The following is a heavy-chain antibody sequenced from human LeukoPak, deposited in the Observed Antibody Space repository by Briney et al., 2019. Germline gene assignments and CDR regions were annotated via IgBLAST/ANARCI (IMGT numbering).Heavy chain of an antibody. CDR1: GGSISSGDYY. J-gene: IGHJ6*02. Sequence: SETLSLTCTVSGGSISSGDYYWSWIRQPPGKGLEWIGYIYYSGSTYYNPSLKSRATISVDTSKNQFSLKLSSVTAADTAVYYCARDYSGSYPFYYYYGMDVWGQGTTVTVSS. CDR3: ARDYSGSYPFYYYYGMDV. D-gene: IGHD1-26*01. V-gene: IGHV4-30-4*01. CDR2: IYYSGST.